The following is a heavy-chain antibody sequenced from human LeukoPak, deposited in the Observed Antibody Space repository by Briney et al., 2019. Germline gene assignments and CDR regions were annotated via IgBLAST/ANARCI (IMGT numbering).Heavy chain of an antibody. Sequence: PSETLSLTCTVSGGSISSGDYYWSWIRQPPGKGLEWIGYIYYSGSTYYNPSLKSRVTISVDTSKNQFSLKLSSVTAADTAVYYCARAAATATTDWFDPWGQGTLVTVSS. CDR3: ARAAATATTDWFDP. CDR1: GGSISSGDYY. CDR2: IYYSGST. D-gene: IGHD4-11*01. J-gene: IGHJ5*02. V-gene: IGHV4-30-4*01.